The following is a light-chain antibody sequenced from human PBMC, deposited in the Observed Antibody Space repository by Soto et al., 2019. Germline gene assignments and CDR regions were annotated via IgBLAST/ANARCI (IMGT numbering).Light chain of an antibody. CDR1: QSVLYSSNNKNY. CDR2: WAS. Sequence: DIVMTQSPDSLAVSLGERATINCKSSQSVLYSSNNKNYLAWYQQKPGQPHKLLIYWASTRESGVPDRFSGSGSGTDFTLTISSLQAEDVAVYYCQKYYSTPPTFGGGTKVEIK. CDR3: QKYYSTPPT. V-gene: IGKV4-1*01. J-gene: IGKJ4*01.